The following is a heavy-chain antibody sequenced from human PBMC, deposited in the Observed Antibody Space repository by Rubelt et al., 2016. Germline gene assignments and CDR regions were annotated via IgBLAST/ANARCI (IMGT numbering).Heavy chain of an antibody. CDR2: INHSGST. V-gene: IGHV4-34*01. D-gene: IGHD1-26*01. Sequence: LGGIGEINHSGSTNYNPSLKSRVTISVDTSKNQFSLKLSSVTAADTAVYYCARGPGGSYGSWGQGTLVTVSS. J-gene: IGHJ4*02. CDR3: ARGPGGSYGS.